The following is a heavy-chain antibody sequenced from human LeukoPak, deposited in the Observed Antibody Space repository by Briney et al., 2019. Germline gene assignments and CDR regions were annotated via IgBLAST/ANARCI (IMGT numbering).Heavy chain of an antibody. V-gene: IGHV4-38-2*01. J-gene: IGHJ4*02. CDR1: GYSIGSGYY. D-gene: IGHD3-10*01. CDR2: IYHSGST. Sequence: SSETLSLTCAVSGYSIGSGYYWGWIRQPPGKGLEWIGSIYHSGSTYYNPSLKSRVTISVDTSKNQFSLKLSSVTAADTAVYYCSRKRWFGELFLFDYWGQGTLVTVSS. CDR3: SRKRWFGELFLFDY.